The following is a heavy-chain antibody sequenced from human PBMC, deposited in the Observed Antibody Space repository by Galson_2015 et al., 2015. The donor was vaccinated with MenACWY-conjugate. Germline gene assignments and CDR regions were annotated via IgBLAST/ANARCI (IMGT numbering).Heavy chain of an antibody. CDR2: IHPADSDT. Sequence: QSGAEVKKPGESLKISCRGSGYTFTGYWIGWVRQMPGRGLEWLGIIHPADSDTKYGPSFEGQVTMSADKSISTAYLQWSSLKASDTATYYCGRLNAYGPFDNWGQGTLVTVSS. CDR3: GRLNAYGPFDN. V-gene: IGHV5-51*01. D-gene: IGHD2-8*01. CDR1: GYTFTGYW. J-gene: IGHJ4*02.